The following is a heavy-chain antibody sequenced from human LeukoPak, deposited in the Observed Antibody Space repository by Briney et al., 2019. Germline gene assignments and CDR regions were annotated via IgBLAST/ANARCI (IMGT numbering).Heavy chain of an antibody. CDR2: INSDGSST. CDR3: AKGTGPQTGGMIYFQH. D-gene: IGHD1-14*01. Sequence: GGSLRLSCAASGFTFSSYWMHWVRQAPGKGLVWVSRINSDGSSTSYADSVKGRFTISRDNAKNTLYLQMNSLRAEDTAVYYCAKGTGPQTGGMIYFQHWGQGTLVTVSS. CDR1: GFTFSSYW. J-gene: IGHJ1*01. V-gene: IGHV3-74*01.